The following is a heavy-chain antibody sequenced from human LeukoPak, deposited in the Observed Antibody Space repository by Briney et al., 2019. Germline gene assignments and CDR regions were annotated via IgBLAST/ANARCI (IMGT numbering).Heavy chain of an antibody. D-gene: IGHD2-2*01. CDR3: AREPPPAAKNFDY. CDR2: ITPSGDQT. CDR1: GYTFFSHF. V-gene: IGHV1-46*01. Sequence: ASVTVSFKASGYTFFSHFMHWVRQVPGQGPEWMGLITPSGDQTIYAQSFQGRLTVTRHTSTTTVYMDLTGLRSEDTAVYYCAREPPPAAKNFDYWGQGTLVTVSS. J-gene: IGHJ4*02.